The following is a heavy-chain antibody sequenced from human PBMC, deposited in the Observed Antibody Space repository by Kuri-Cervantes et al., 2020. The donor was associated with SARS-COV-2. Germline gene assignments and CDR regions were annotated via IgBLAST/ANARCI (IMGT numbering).Heavy chain of an antibody. CDR1: GGSISSGGYS. V-gene: IGHV4-30-4*07. J-gene: IGHJ4*02. CDR2: IYHSGST. CDR3: ARGGTYYDFWSGYYVY. D-gene: IGHD3-3*01. Sequence: SCAVSGGSISSGGYSWSWIRQPPGKGLEWIGYIYHSGSTYYNPSLKSRVTISVDTSKNQFSLKLSSVTAADTAVYYCARGGTYYDFWSGYYVYWGQGTLVTVSS.